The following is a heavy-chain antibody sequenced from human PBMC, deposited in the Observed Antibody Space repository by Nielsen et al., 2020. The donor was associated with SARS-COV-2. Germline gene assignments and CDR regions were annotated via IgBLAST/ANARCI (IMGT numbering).Heavy chain of an antibody. J-gene: IGHJ3*01. CDR1: GGSFSGYY. Sequence: SETLSLTCAVYGGSFSGYYWNWIRQSPGKGLEWIGEINHSGSTKYNPALKSRVTMSLDTSKNQFSLRLTSVTGADTAVYYCARRWGRVNFMLVVATSPEGALDVWGQGTRISVSP. D-gene: IGHD1-26*01. V-gene: IGHV4-34*01. CDR3: ARRWGRVNFMLVVATSPEGALDV. CDR2: INHSGST.